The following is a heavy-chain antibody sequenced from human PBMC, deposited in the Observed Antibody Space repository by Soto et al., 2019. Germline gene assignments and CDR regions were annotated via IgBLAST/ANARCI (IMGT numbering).Heavy chain of an antibody. CDR2: IKQDGTEK. J-gene: IGHJ4*02. Sequence: EVQLVESGGGLVQPGGSLRLSCAASGFTFSSYGMNWVRQAPGKGLEWVANIKQDGTEKHYVDSVKDRFTISRDNAKSSLHLQLNSLRADDTAVYYCAGGTGWFIVDWGQGTLVTVSS. D-gene: IGHD6-19*01. CDR3: AGGTGWFIVD. CDR1: GFTFSSYG. V-gene: IGHV3-7*02.